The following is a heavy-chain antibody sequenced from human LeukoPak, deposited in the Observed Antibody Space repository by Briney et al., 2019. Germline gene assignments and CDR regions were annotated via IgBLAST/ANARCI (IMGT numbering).Heavy chain of an antibody. CDR3: TRDPGIAVAANWFDP. CDR1: GFTFSSYS. D-gene: IGHD6-19*01. Sequence: GGSLRLSCAASGFTFSSYSMNWVRQAPGKGLEWVSSISSSSSYIYYADSVKGRFTISRDNAKNSLYLQMNSLRAEDTAVYYCTRDPGIAVAANWFDPWGQGTLVTVSS. J-gene: IGHJ5*02. V-gene: IGHV3-21*01. CDR2: ISSSSSYI.